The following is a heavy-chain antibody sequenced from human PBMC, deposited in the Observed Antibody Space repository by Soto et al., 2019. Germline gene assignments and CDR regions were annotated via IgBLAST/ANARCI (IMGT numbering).Heavy chain of an antibody. CDR3: AKDVPDSNRGHYYFDY. CDR1: GFTFSSYA. CDR2: ISGSGGST. V-gene: IGHV3-23*01. D-gene: IGHD2-21*02. J-gene: IGHJ4*02. Sequence: EVQLLESGGGLVQPGGSLRLSCAASGFTFSSYAMSWVRQAPGKGLEWVSAISGSGGSTYYADSVKGRFTISRDNSKNTLYLQMNSLRAEDTAVYYCAKDVPDSNRGHYYFDYWGQGTLVTVSS.